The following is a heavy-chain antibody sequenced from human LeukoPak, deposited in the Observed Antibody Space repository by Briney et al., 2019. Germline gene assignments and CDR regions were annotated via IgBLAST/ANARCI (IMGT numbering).Heavy chain of an antibody. V-gene: IGHV1-2*02. CDR2: INPNSGGT. CDR1: GYTFTGYY. Sequence: ASVKVSCKASGYTFTGYYMHWVRQAPGQGLEWMGWINPNSGGTSYAQKFQGRVTMTRDISISTAYMELSSLGSDDAAFYYCARQGYGDFTLGADYWGQGTLVTVSS. J-gene: IGHJ4*02. CDR3: ARQGYGDFTLGADY. D-gene: IGHD4-17*01.